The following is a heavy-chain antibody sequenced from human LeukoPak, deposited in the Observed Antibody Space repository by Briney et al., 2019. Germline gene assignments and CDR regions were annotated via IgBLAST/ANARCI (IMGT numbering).Heavy chain of an antibody. CDR2: IYPGDSDT. D-gene: IGHD6-13*01. CDR3: ARHGAAAAGPQYFQH. Sequence: GESLKISCKGSGYTFTNYWIGWVRQMPGKGLEFMGIIYPGDSDTRYSPSFQGQVTISADKSISTAYLQWSSLKASDTAMYYCARHGAAAAGPQYFQHWGQGTLVTVSS. J-gene: IGHJ1*01. V-gene: IGHV5-51*01. CDR1: GYTFTNYW.